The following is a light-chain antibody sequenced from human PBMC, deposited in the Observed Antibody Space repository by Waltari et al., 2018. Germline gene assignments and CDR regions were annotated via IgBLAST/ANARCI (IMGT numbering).Light chain of an antibody. J-gene: IGKJ2*01. Sequence: DIQMTQSPSSLSASVGDRVPITSRASQSISSNLTWYQQKPGKAPTLLIYAASSLQSGVPSRFSGSGSGTDFTLTISSLQPEDYATYYCQQSYSTLCWTFGQGTKLEIK. CDR3: QQSYSTLCWT. CDR1: QSISSN. V-gene: IGKV1-39*01. CDR2: AAS.